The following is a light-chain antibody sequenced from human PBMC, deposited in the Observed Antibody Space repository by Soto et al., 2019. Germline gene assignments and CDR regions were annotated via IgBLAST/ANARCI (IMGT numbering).Light chain of an antibody. CDR3: ETWDSNTRV. CDR2: LEGSGSY. V-gene: IGLV4-60*02. CDR1: SGHSSYI. J-gene: IGLJ2*01. Sequence: QLVLTQSSSASASLGSSVKLTCTLSSGHSSYIIAWHQQKPGKAPRYLMKLEGSGSYNKGSGVPDRFSGSSSGADRYLTISNLQFEDEADYYCETWDSNTRVFGGGTKVTV.